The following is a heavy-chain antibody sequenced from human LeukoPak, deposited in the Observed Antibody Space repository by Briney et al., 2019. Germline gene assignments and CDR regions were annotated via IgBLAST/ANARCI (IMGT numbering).Heavy chain of an antibody. CDR3: ARDSGSYSDY. CDR1: GGSISSYY. CDR2: ISYSGST. J-gene: IGHJ4*02. D-gene: IGHD1-26*01. V-gene: IGHV4-59*12. Sequence: SETLSLTCTVSGGSISSYYWSWIRQPPGKGLEWIGYISYSGSTNYNPSLKSRVTISVDTSKNQFSLKLSSVTAADTAVYYCARDSGSYSDYWGQGTLVTVSS.